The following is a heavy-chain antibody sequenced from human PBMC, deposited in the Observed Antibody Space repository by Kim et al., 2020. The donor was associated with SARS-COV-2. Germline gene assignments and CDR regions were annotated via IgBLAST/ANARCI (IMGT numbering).Heavy chain of an antibody. CDR2: INAGNGNT. J-gene: IGHJ6*02. D-gene: IGHD2-2*01. CDR1: GYTFTSYA. CDR3: ASCYGLGYYYGMDV. V-gene: IGHV1-3*01. Sequence: ASVKVSCKASGYTFTSYAMHWVRQPPGQRLEWMGWINAGNGNTKYSQKFQGRVTITRDTSASTAYMELSSLRSEDTAVYYCASCYGLGYYYGMDVWGQGTTVTVSS.